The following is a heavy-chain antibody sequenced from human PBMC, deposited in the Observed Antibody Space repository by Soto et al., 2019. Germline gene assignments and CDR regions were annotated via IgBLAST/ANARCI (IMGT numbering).Heavy chain of an antibody. Sequence: EVQLLESGGGLVQPGGSLRLSCAASGFTFSSYAMTWVRQAPGKGLEWVSTSASGGDATYYADFVKGRFTISRDYSQNTVYLQMNSLRVEDTAVYYCAKAARGGPVVSPDFWGQGTLVTVSS. CDR1: GFTFSSYA. CDR3: AKAARGGPVVSPDF. D-gene: IGHD3-22*01. J-gene: IGHJ4*02. CDR2: SASGGDAT. V-gene: IGHV3-23*01.